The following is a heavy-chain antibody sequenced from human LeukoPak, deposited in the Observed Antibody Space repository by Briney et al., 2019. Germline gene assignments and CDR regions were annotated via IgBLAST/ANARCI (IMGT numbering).Heavy chain of an antibody. CDR3: ARALLPRRILTAPDY. CDR1: GFTFSNYW. D-gene: IGHD3-9*01. J-gene: IGHJ4*02. CDR2: ISSSGSTI. V-gene: IGHV3-48*04. Sequence: GGSLRHSCVGSGFTFSNYWMNWVRQAPGKGLEWVSYISSSGSTIYYADSVKGRFTISRDNAKNSLYLQMNSLRAEDTAVYYCARALLPRRILTAPDYWGQGTLVTVSS.